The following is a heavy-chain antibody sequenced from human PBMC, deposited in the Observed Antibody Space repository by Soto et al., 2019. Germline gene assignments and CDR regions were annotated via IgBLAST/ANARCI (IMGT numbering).Heavy chain of an antibody. Sequence: EVQLLDSGGGLVQPGGSLRLSCAASGFTFNNYAMSWVRQAPGKGLEWVSSISASGGSTNYADSVKVRFTISRDTSENTVYLQMNSLRAEATAVYYCVKTRLAGGFDYWGQGSLVTVSS. V-gene: IGHV3-23*01. J-gene: IGHJ4*02. D-gene: IGHD3-16*01. CDR3: VKTRLAGGFDY. CDR1: GFTFNNYA. CDR2: ISASGGST.